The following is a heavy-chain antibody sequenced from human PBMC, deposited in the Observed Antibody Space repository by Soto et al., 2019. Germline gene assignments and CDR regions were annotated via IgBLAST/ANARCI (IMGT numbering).Heavy chain of an antibody. CDR2: IYYSETP. D-gene: IGHD4-17*01. V-gene: IGHV4-59*01. CDR1: GDSINTYY. Sequence: PSETLSLTCTVSGDSINTYYWSWIRQPPGKGLEWIGFIYYSETPTYNPSLKSRVTMSVDTSKKQVSLRLSSVTAADTAVYYCTTYDYAHDAFDIWGQGTMVTFSS. CDR3: TTYDYAHDAFDI. J-gene: IGHJ3*02.